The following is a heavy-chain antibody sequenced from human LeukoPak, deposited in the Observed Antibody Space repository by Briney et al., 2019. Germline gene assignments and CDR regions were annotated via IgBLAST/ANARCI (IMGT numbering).Heavy chain of an antibody. Sequence: SVKVSCNASGGTLSSYAISWVRQATGQGLEWMGGIIPIFGTANYAQKFQGRVTITADESTSTAYMELSSLRSEDTAVYYCARSGAVDYLFDYWGQGTLVTVSS. J-gene: IGHJ4*02. V-gene: IGHV1-69*01. CDR3: ARSGAVDYLFDY. CDR1: GGTLSSYA. D-gene: IGHD3-16*01. CDR2: IIPIFGTA.